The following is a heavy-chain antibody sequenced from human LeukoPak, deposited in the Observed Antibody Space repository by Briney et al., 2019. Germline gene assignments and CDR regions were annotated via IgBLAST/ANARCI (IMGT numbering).Heavy chain of an antibody. D-gene: IGHD2-15*01. CDR3: RAVVVAAAVVYYFDY. CDR2: ISGSGGST. J-gene: IGHJ4*02. V-gene: IGHV3-23*01. Sequence: PGVCLRLSCAASGFTFSSCAMSWVRQAPGKGLEWVAAISGSGGSTYYADSVKGRFTISRDNSKNTLYLQMNSLRAEDTAVYYCRAVVVAAAVVYYFDYWGQGTLVTVSS. CDR1: GFTFSSCA.